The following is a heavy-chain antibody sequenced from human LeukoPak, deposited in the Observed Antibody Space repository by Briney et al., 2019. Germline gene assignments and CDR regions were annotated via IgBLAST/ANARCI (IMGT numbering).Heavy chain of an antibody. Sequence: PGGSLRLSCAASGFTFRSYWMSWVRQAPRKGLEWVANIKQDGSEKFYVDSVRGGFTISRDNAKSSLSPKINSLRVQDTAVYYCAREWGIAAVGPNKAIDYWGQGTLVTVSS. CDR1: GFTFRSYW. CDR2: IKQDGSEK. D-gene: IGHD6-13*01. CDR3: AREWGIAAVGPNKAIDY. V-gene: IGHV3-7*01. J-gene: IGHJ4*02.